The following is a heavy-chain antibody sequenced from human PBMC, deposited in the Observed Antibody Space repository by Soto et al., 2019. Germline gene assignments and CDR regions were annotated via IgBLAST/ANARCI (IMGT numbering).Heavy chain of an antibody. CDR2: ISPKSGGS. CDR3: ARTRGYMSESYYLGLCAEALYVSRHSS. CDR1: GYTLIDNH. Sequence: ASLDRSRRGAGYTLIDNHIDWLLQAQGQGFEWMGRISPKSGGSNYAQKFQGRVSMTWDTSLKTAYLERSSLVAEDTAVYYCARTRGYMSESYYLGLCAEALYVSRHSSW. J-gene: IGHJ5*01. D-gene: IGHD1-26*01. V-gene: IGHV1-2*02.